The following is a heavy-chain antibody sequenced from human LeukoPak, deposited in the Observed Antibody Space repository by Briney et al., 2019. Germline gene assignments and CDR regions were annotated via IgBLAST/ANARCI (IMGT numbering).Heavy chain of an antibody. Sequence: GSLEISXXXSGYHXENYWIGWGRPVPGKGLEWLGIIYPGDSDSRNSPSFQGQVTISVHRSIRTLYLHWSSLKASDTAIYYCARHAGTTFTVNDAFDLWGQGTKVTVSS. D-gene: IGHD1-1*01. J-gene: IGHJ3*01. CDR1: GYHXENYW. V-gene: IGHV5-51*01. CDR3: ARHAGTTFTVNDAFDL. CDR2: IYPGDSDS.